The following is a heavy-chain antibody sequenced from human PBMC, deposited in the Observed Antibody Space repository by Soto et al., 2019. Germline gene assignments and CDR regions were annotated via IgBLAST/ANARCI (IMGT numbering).Heavy chain of an antibody. CDR1: GYTLTELS. V-gene: IGHV1-24*01. Sequence: ASVKVSCKVSGYTLTELSMHSVRQAPGKGLEWMGGFDPEDGETIYAQKFQGRVTMTEDTSTDTAYMELSSLRSEDTAVYYCATVYYDYVWGSYRSRWFDPWGQGTLVTVSS. D-gene: IGHD3-16*02. J-gene: IGHJ5*02. CDR3: ATVYYDYVWGSYRSRWFDP. CDR2: FDPEDGET.